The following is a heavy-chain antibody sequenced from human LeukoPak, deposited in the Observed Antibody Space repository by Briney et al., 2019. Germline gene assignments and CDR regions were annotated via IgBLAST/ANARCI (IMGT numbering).Heavy chain of an antibody. CDR1: GGSINSYY. J-gene: IGHJ1*01. Sequence: SETLSLTCTVSGGSINSYYWSWIRQPPGKGLEWIGYIYYSGSANYNPSLKSRVTISVDTSKNQFSLKLSSVTAADTAVYYCASIPKYRTTVTAHWSQGTLVTVSS. CDR2: IYYSGSA. V-gene: IGHV4-59*08. CDR3: ASIPKYRTTVTAH. D-gene: IGHD4-17*01.